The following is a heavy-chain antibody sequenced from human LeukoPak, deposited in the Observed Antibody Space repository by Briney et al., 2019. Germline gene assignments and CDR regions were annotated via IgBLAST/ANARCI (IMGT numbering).Heavy chain of an antibody. CDR3: ARQRVWFGPSAFDI. V-gene: IGHV5-51*01. D-gene: IGHD3-10*01. J-gene: IGHJ3*02. Sequence: GESLKISFKGSGYSFTSYWIGWVRPMPGKGLEWMGIIYPGDSDTRYSPSFQGQVTISADKSISTAYLQWSSLKASDTAMYYCARQRVWFGPSAFDIWGQGTMVTVSS. CDR1: GYSFTSYW. CDR2: IYPGDSDT.